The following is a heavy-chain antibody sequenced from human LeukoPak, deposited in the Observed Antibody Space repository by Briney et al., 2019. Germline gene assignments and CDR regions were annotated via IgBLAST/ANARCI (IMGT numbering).Heavy chain of an antibody. CDR3: ARGIVVVPAALFDP. J-gene: IGHJ5*02. D-gene: IGHD2-2*01. CDR1: GFTLSSYW. V-gene: IGHV3-7*03. Sequence: GGSLRLSCAASGFTLSSYWMSWVRQAPGKGLDWVANIKQDGSEKYYVDSVKGRFTISRDNAKNSLYLQMNSLRAEDTAVYYCARGIVVVPAALFDPWGQGTLVTVSS. CDR2: IKQDGSEK.